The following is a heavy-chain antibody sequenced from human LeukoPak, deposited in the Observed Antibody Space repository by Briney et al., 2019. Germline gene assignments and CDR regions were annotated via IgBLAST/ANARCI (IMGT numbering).Heavy chain of an antibody. CDR3: ARAPTYYDILTGPRVRWFDP. V-gene: IGHV1-24*01. Sequence: ASVKVSCKVSGYTLTELSMHWVRQAPGKGLEWMGGFDPEDGETIYAQKFQGRVTMTEDTSTDTAYMELSSLRSDDTAVYYCARAPTYYDILTGPRVRWFDPWGQGTLVTVSS. J-gene: IGHJ5*02. CDR1: GYTLTELS. CDR2: FDPEDGET. D-gene: IGHD3-9*01.